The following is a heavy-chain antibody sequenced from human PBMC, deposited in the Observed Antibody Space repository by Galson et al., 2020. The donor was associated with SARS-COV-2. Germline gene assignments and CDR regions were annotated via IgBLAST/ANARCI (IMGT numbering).Heavy chain of an antibody. CDR3: ARAYHSSSWELPDY. CDR1: GYTFTGYY. CDR2: INPNSGGT. Sequence: ASVKVSCKASGYTFTGYYMHWVRQAPGQGLEWMGWINPNSGGTNYAQKFQGRVTMTRDTSISTAYMELSRLRSDDTAVYYCARAYHSSSWELPDYWGQGTLVTVSS. D-gene: IGHD6-13*01. J-gene: IGHJ4*02. V-gene: IGHV1-2*02.